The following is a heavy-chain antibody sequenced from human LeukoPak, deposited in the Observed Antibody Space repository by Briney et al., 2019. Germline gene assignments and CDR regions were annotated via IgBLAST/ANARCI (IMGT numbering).Heavy chain of an antibody. CDR3: AKDFVQNGLQ. CDR1: GFTFDDYA. CDR2: ISWNSGSI. D-gene: IGHD1-1*01. J-gene: IGHJ4*02. V-gene: IGHV3-9*01. Sequence: GGSLRLSCAASGFTFDDYAMHWVRQAPGKGLEWVSGISWNSGSIGYADSVKGRFTISRDNAKNSLYLQMNSLRAEDTAVYYCAKDFVQNGLQWGQGTLVTVSS.